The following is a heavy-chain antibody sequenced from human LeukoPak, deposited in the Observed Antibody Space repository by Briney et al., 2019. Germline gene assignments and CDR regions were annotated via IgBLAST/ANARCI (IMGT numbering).Heavy chain of an antibody. CDR1: GFTFSSYS. V-gene: IGHV3-21*01. CDR3: ARYRDTLAGTDFDY. D-gene: IGHD6-19*01. CDR2: ISSSSSYI. Sequence: GGSLRLSCAASGFTFSSYSMNWVRQAPGKGLEWVSSISSSSSYIYYADSVKGRFTISRDNAKNSLYLQMNSVRAEDTAVYYCARYRDTLAGTDFDYWGQGTLVTVSS. J-gene: IGHJ4*02.